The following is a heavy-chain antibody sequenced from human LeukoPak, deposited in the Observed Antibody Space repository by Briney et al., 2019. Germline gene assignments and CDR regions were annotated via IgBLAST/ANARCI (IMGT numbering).Heavy chain of an antibody. CDR2: FYYSGSF. D-gene: IGHD1-26*01. CDR3: ARHRSGSYYDGMDY. J-gene: IGHJ4*02. CDR1: GDSISSSSYY. Sequence: PSETLSLTCTVSGDSISSSSYYWGWIRQPPGKGLEWIGSFYYSGSFYYNPSLKSRVTISVDTSKNQFSLKVSSVTAADTAIYYCARHRSGSYYDGMDYWGQGTLVTVSS. V-gene: IGHV4-39*01.